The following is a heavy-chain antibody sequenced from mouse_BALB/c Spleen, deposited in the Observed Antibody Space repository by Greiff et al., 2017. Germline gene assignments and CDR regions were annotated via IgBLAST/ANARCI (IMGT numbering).Heavy chain of an antibody. Sequence: EVQLQQSGPELVKPGASVKISCKASGYTFTDYNMHWVKQSPGKSLEWIGYIYPYNGGTGYNQKFKSKATLTVDNSSSTAYMELRSLTSEDSAVYYCARGDGYYPFFDYWGQGTTLTVSS. CDR3: ARGDGYYPFFDY. CDR2: IYPYNGGT. CDR1: GYTFTDYN. D-gene: IGHD2-3*01. J-gene: IGHJ2*01. V-gene: IGHV1S29*02.